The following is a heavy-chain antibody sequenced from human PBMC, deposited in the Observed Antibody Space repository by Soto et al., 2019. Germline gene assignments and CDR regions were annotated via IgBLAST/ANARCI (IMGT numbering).Heavy chain of an antibody. V-gene: IGHV2-5*02. CDR1: GFSLTTSGVG. CDR2: IYWDDDK. CDR3: AHRVLRTVFGLVTTTAIYFDF. D-gene: IGHD3-3*01. Sequence: QITLNESGPTQVKPRQTLTLTCTFSGFSLTTSGVGVGWIRQSPGKAPEWLALIYWDDDKRYSPSLNSRLTITKDTAKNQVVLTMAVLDPADTATYYCAHRVLRTVFGLVTTTAIYFDFWGQGTPVAVSS. J-gene: IGHJ4*02.